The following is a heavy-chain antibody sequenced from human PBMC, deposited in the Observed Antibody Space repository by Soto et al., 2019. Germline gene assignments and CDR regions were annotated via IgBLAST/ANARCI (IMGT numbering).Heavy chain of an antibody. Sequence: PSETLSLTCAVYGGSFSGYYWSWIRQPPGKGLEWIGEINHSGSTNYNPSLKSRVTISVDTSKNQFSLKLSSVTAADTAVYYCARGPQQLVLEGPYYYGMDVWGQGTTVTVSS. CDR2: INHSGST. D-gene: IGHD6-13*01. V-gene: IGHV4-34*01. J-gene: IGHJ6*02. CDR3: ARGPQQLVLEGPYYYGMDV. CDR1: GGSFSGYY.